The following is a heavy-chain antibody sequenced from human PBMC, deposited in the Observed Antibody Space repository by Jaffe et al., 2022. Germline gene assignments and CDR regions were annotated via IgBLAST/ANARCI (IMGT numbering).Heavy chain of an antibody. CDR2: IRYDGSNK. D-gene: IGHD6-13*01. Sequence: QVQLVESGGGVVQPGGSLRLSCAASGFTFSSYGMHWVRQAPGKGLEWVAFIRYDGSNKYYADSVKGRFTISRDNSKNTLYLQMNSLRAEDTAVYYCAKDEPLSPYSSSPDYWGQGTLVTVSS. J-gene: IGHJ4*02. V-gene: IGHV3-30*02. CDR3: AKDEPLSPYSSSPDY. CDR1: GFTFSSYG.